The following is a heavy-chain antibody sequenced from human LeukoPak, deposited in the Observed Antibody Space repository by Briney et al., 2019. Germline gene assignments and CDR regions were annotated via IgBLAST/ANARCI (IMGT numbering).Heavy chain of an antibody. CDR1: GFTFSDFW. V-gene: IGHV3-30-3*01. J-gene: IGHJ4*02. CDR3: ARIGESWIQLWGYFDY. CDR2: ISYDGSNK. Sequence: PGGSLRLSCAASGFTFSDFWMSWVRQAPGKGLEWVAVISYDGSNKYYADSVKGRFTISRDNSKNTLYLQMNSLRAEDTAVYYCARIGESWIQLWGYFDYWGQGTLVTVSS. D-gene: IGHD5-18*01.